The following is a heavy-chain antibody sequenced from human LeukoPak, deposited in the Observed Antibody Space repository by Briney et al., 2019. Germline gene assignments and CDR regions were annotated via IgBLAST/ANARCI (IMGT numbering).Heavy chain of an antibody. CDR2: IYYSGST. V-gene: IGHV4-39*07. D-gene: IGHD3-16*01. CDR3: ARLLSGWGNQVHFDY. Sequence: SETLSLTCTVSGGSISSSSYYWGWIRQPPGKGLEWIGSIYYSGSTYYNPSLKSRVTISVDTSKNQFSLKLSSVTAADTAVYYCARLLSGWGNQVHFDYWGQGTLVTVSS. CDR1: GGSISSSSYY. J-gene: IGHJ4*02.